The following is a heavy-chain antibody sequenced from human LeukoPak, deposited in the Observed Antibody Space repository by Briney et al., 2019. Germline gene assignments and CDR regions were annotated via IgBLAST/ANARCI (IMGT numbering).Heavy chain of an antibody. V-gene: IGHV4-61*02. CDR1: GGSISSGSYY. CDR3: ARQPPQYYGMDV. Sequence: SETLSLTCTVSGGSISSGSYYWSWIRQPAGKGLEWIGRIYTSGSTNYNPSLKSRVTISVDTSKNQFSLKLTSVTAADTAVYYCARQPPQYYGMDVWGQGTTVTVSS. D-gene: IGHD1-14*01. J-gene: IGHJ6*02. CDR2: IYTSGST.